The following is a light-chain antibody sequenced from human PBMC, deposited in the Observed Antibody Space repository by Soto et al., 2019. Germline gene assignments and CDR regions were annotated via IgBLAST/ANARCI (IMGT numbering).Light chain of an antibody. CDR2: DVS. Sequence: QSVLTQPASVSGSPGQSITISCTGTRSDVGGSNYVSWYQQHPGKAPKLMIYDVSNRPSGVSNRFSGSKSGNTASLTISGLQAEDEADYYCSSYTSSSTLRGVFGTGTKLTVL. V-gene: IGLV2-14*01. J-gene: IGLJ1*01. CDR1: RSDVGGSNY. CDR3: SSYTSSSTLRGV.